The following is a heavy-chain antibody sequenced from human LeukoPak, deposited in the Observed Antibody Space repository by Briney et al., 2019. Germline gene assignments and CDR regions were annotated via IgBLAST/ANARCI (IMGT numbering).Heavy chain of an antibody. CDR1: GFTFSNHG. J-gene: IGHJ3*02. Sequence: GGSLRLSCAASGFTFSNHGMNWVRQAPGKGLEWVTGISPSGDITYYADSVKGRFTISRDNSKNTLYLEVISLTAEDTAVYYCAKAVDLATISVDIWGQGTMVTVSS. CDR3: AKAVDLATISVDI. CDR2: ISPSGDIT. V-gene: IGHV3-23*01. D-gene: IGHD5-24*01.